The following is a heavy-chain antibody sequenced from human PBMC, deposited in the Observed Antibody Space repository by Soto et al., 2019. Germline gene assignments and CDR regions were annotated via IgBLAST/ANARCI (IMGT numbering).Heavy chain of an antibody. CDR1: GFTFSSYA. V-gene: IGHV3-30-3*01. J-gene: IGHJ5*02. CDR3: ARTNAPTLWFGATSGLNWFDP. D-gene: IGHD3-10*01. CDR2: ISYDGSNK. Sequence: QVQLVESGGGVVQPGRSLRLSCAASGFTFSSYAMHWVRQAPGKGLEWVAVISYDGSNKYYADSVKGRFTISRDNSKNTLYLQMNSLRAEDKAVYYCARTNAPTLWFGATSGLNWFDPWGQGTLVTVSS.